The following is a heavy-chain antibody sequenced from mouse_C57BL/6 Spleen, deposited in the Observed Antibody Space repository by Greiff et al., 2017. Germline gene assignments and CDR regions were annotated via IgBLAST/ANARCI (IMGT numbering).Heavy chain of an antibody. CDR1: GYSITSGYY. V-gene: IGHV3-6*01. J-gene: IGHJ1*03. CDR3: ARDTDYYGSSDWYFYV. D-gene: IGHD1-1*01. Sequence: EVKLMESGPGLVKPSQSLSLTCSVTGYSITSGYYWNWIRQFPGNKLAWMGYISYDGSNNYNPSHKNRISITRDTSKNQFFLRLNSVTTEDTATYYCARDTDYYGSSDWYFYVWGTGATVTVSS. CDR2: ISYDGSN.